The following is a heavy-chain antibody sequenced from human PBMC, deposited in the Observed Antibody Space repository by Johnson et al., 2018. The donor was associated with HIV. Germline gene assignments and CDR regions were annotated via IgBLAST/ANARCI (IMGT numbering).Heavy chain of an antibody. J-gene: IGHJ3*01. D-gene: IGHD6-13*01. CDR1: GFTVSSNY. V-gene: IGHV3-53*02. CDR2: LGSGGST. CDR3: AKVGSGYSSSS. Sequence: MQLVETGGGLIQPGGSLRLSCAASGFTVSSNYMSWVRQAPGKGLEWVATILGSGGSTYYADSVKGRFTISRDNSKNTLYLQMNRLRAEDTAVYYCAKVGSGYSSSSWGQGTMVTVSS.